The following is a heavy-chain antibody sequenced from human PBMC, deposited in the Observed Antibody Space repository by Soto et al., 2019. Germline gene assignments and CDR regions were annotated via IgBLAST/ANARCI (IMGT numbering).Heavy chain of an antibody. CDR2: IYFRGNT. J-gene: IGHJ4*02. D-gene: IGHD3-9*01. V-gene: IGHV4-39*01. CDR1: GDSLNSDKYY. CDR3: ARLEGLATISYYFDF. Sequence: ASETLSLTCSVSGDSLNSDKYYWGWIRQPPGKGLEWIGSIYFRGNTYYNPSLQTRVTISLDKSKSQFSLKLNSVTAADSAVYFCARLEGLATISYYFDFWGQGALVTVSS.